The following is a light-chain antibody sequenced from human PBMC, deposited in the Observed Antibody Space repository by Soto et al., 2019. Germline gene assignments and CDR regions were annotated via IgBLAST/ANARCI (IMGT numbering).Light chain of an antibody. CDR3: AVWDDSLNGHYV. CDR1: SSNIGSNT. V-gene: IGLV1-44*01. J-gene: IGLJ1*01. CDR2: NND. Sequence: QPVLTQPPSASGTPGQRVTISCSGSSSNIGSNTVNWYQQLPGTAPKLLIYNNDQRPSGLPDRFSGSKSGTSASLAISGLQSDDEADYYCAVWDDSLNGHYVFGTGTKVTVL.